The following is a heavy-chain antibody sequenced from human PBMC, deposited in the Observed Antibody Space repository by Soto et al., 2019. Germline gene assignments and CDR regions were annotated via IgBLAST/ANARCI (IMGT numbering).Heavy chain of an antibody. CDR3: ARDVTSSTYYYLSPGGFDP. Sequence: GGSLRLPCAASGVTFSSYAMSWVRQAPGKGLEWVSSISGSGSCIYYADSVKGRFTISRDNAKNSLYLQRNSLRAEDTAVYYCARDVTSSTYYYLSPGGFDPWGQGTLVTVSS. CDR1: GVTFSSYA. D-gene: IGHD3-22*01. V-gene: IGHV3-21*01. J-gene: IGHJ5*02. CDR2: ISGSGSCI.